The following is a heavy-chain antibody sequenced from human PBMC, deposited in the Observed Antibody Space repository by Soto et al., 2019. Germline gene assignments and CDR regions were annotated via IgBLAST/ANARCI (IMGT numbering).Heavy chain of an antibody. CDR2: INAGSGNT. V-gene: IGHV1-3*01. CDR1: GYTFTSYA. D-gene: IGHD4-17*01. Sequence: ASVKVSCKASGYTFTSYAMHWVRQAPGQRLEWMGWINAGSGNTKYSQKFQGRVTITRDTSASTAYMELSSLRSEDTAVYYCARRGDYVNYYYGMDVWGQGTTVTVSS. J-gene: IGHJ6*02. CDR3: ARRGDYVNYYYGMDV.